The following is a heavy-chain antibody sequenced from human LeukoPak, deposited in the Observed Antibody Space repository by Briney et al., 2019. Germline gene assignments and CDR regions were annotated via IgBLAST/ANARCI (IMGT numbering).Heavy chain of an antibody. CDR3: AREIAAAGTAYYFDY. Sequence: ASVTVSCKASGYIFTGYYMHWVGQAPGQGLEWMGWINHNSGGTNYAQKFQGRVTMTRDTSISTAYMELSRLRSDDTAVYYCAREIAAAGTAYYFDYWGQGTLVTVSS. CDR2: INHNSGGT. J-gene: IGHJ4*02. V-gene: IGHV1-2*02. CDR1: GYIFTGYY. D-gene: IGHD6-13*01.